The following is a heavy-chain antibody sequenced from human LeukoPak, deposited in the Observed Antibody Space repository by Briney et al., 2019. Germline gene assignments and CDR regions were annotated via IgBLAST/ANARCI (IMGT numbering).Heavy chain of an antibody. V-gene: IGHV3-74*01. Sequence: PGGSLRLSCAASGFTFSSYWKHWVRQAPGKGLVWVSRINSDGSSTSYADSVKGRFTISRDNAKNTLYLQMNSLRAEDTAVYYCARDPYYYDSSGYYSDAFDIWGQGTMVTVSS. CDR2: INSDGSST. D-gene: IGHD3-22*01. J-gene: IGHJ3*02. CDR3: ARDPYYYDSSGYYSDAFDI. CDR1: GFTFSSYW.